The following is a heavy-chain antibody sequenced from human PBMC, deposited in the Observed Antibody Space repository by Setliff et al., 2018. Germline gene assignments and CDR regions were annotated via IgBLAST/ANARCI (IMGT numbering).Heavy chain of an antibody. D-gene: IGHD2-15*01. Sequence: SETLSLTCAVYSGSFSGYYWSWIRQPPGKGLEWIGEINHSGNTNYNPSLKSRVTMSVDTCKNQFSLKMTSVTAADTAVYYCARASVVHAIAVGYWGQGTLVTVSS. CDR3: ARASVVHAIAVGY. CDR1: SGSFSGYY. V-gene: IGHV4-34*01. CDR2: INHSGNT. J-gene: IGHJ4*02.